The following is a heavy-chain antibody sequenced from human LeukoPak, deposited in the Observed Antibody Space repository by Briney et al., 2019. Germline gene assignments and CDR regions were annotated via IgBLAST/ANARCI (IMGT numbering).Heavy chain of an antibody. J-gene: IGHJ5*02. V-gene: IGHV4-34*01. Sequence: SETLSLTCAVYGGSFSGYYWSWIRQPPGKGLEWIGEINHSGSTNYNPSLKSRVTISVDTSKNQFSLKLSSVTAADTAVYYCARGSSSRRFDPWGQGTLVTVSS. CDR2: INHSGST. CDR1: GGSFSGYY. CDR3: ARGSSSRRFDP.